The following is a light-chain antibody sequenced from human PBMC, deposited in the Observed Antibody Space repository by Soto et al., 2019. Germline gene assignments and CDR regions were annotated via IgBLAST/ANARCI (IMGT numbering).Light chain of an antibody. CDR3: QQYNSYSAP. CDR1: QSISSW. J-gene: IGKJ1*01. V-gene: IGKV1-5*01. Sequence: DMQMTQSPSTLSASVGDRVTITCRASQSISSWLAWYQQKPGKAPKLLIYDASTLESGVPSRFSGSGSGTEFTLTISSLQPDDFATYYCQQYNSYSAPFGQGTKVDIK. CDR2: DAS.